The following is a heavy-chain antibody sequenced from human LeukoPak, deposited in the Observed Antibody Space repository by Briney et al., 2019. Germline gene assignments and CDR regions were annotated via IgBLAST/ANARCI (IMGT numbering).Heavy chain of an antibody. CDR2: ISSSTSYI. V-gene: IGHV3-21*01. J-gene: IGHJ4*02. D-gene: IGHD4-17*01. CDR1: GFTFSSYS. CDR3: ARAGGSTVSHSDY. Sequence: GGSLRLSCAASGFTFSSYSTNWIRQAPGKGLEWVSSISSSTSYIYYADSVKGRFTISKDNAKNSLYLQMNSLRAEDTAVYYCARAGGSTVSHSDYWGQGTLVTVSS.